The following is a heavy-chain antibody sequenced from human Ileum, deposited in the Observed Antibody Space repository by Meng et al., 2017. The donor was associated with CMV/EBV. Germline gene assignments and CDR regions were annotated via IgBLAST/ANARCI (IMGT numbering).Heavy chain of an antibody. D-gene: IGHD3-22*01. Sequence: MNWVRQAPGKVLEWVSSISSSSNVIYYADSLRGRFTISRDNAKNSLYLQMNTLRAEDTAVYYCARELSSYDSSGYYEAPDAFDIWGQGTMVTVSS. CDR3: ARELSSYDSSGYYEAPDAFDI. J-gene: IGHJ3*02. CDR2: ISSSSNVI. V-gene: IGHV3-21*01.